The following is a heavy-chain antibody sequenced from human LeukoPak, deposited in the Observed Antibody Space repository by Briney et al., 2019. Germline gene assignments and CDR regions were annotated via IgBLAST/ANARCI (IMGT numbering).Heavy chain of an antibody. CDR1: GFTFNSYS. D-gene: IGHD6-13*01. V-gene: IGHV3-48*01. J-gene: IGHJ4*02. Sequence: GGSLRLSCAASGFTFNSYSMIWVRQAPGKGLEGVSYISISSSTIYYADSVKGRFTISRDNAKNSLYLQMNTLRAADTAVYYCAREVRGSFGNDYWGQGTLVTVSS. CDR3: AREVRGSFGNDY. CDR2: ISISSSTI.